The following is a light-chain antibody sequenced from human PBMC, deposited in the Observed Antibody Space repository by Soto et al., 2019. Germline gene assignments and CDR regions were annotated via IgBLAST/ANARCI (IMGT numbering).Light chain of an antibody. V-gene: IGKV1-39*01. Sequence: DIQMTQSPSSLSASVGDRVTITCRAGQTVTDYLNWYQHKPGKAPKLLIYSASTLQTGVPSRFSGSGSGTDFPLTITSLQPEDFGTYYCHQTYSPPQTFGQGTKV. CDR2: SAS. CDR3: HQTYSPPQT. J-gene: IGKJ1*01. CDR1: QTVTDY.